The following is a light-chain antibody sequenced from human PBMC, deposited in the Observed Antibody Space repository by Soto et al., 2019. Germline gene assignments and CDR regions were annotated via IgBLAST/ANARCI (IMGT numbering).Light chain of an antibody. CDR3: TSYVGNDIWV. V-gene: IGLV2-8*01. Sequence: QSALTQPPSASGSPGQSVTISCTGTSSDVGAYKYVSWYQQYPGKAPKLRIYEVTKRPSGVPDRFSGSKSGNTASLTVSGLQAEDEADSYCTSYVGNDIWVFGGGTKLTVL. J-gene: IGLJ3*02. CDR1: SSDVGAYKY. CDR2: EVT.